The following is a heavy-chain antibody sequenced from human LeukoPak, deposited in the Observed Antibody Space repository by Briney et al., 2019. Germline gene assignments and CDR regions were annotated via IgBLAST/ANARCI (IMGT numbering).Heavy chain of an antibody. J-gene: IGHJ4*02. D-gene: IGHD3-22*01. Sequence: GGSLRLSCAASGFTFSSYGMHWVRQAPGKGLEWVAFIRYDGSNKYYADSVKGRFTISRDNSKNTLYLQMNSLRAEDTAVYYCARVSTSNYYYDSGGYFPPPYYFDYWGQGTPVTVSS. V-gene: IGHV3-30*02. CDR2: IRYDGSNK. CDR1: GFTFSSYG. CDR3: ARVSTSNYYYDSGGYFPPPYYFDY.